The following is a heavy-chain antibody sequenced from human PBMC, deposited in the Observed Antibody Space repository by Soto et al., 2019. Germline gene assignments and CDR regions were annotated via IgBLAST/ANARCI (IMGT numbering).Heavy chain of an antibody. J-gene: IGHJ4*02. CDR3: AKVLNGDYFGGYFDY. V-gene: IGHV3-7*01. Sequence: GGSLRLSCAASGFTFSSYWMSWVRQAPGKGLEWVANIKQDGSEKYYVDSVKGRFTISRDNAKNSLYLQMNSLRAEDTAVYYCAKVLNGDYFGGYFDYWGQGTLVTVSS. CDR2: IKQDGSEK. D-gene: IGHD4-17*01. CDR1: GFTFSSYW.